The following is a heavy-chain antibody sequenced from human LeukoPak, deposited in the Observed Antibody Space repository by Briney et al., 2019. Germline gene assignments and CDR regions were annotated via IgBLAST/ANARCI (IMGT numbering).Heavy chain of an antibody. J-gene: IGHJ1*01. CDR3: AKDRSSSWFEDFQH. D-gene: IGHD6-13*01. Sequence: GGSLRLSCAASGFTFSSYAMHWVRQAPGKGLEWVAAISGSGGSTYYADSVKGRFTISRDNSKNTLYLQMNSLRAEDTAVYYCAKDRSSSWFEDFQHWGQGTLVTVSS. V-gene: IGHV3-23*01. CDR2: ISGSGGST. CDR1: GFTFSSYA.